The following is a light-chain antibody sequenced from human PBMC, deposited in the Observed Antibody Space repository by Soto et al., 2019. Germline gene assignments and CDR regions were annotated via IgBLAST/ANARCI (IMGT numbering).Light chain of an antibody. J-gene: IGKJ2*01. V-gene: IGKV1-39*01. CDR3: HQTYSIPYT. CDR1: QSIRSY. CDR2: AAS. Sequence: DIRMTQSPSSLSASVGDRVTITCRASQSIRSYLNWSQQKPGKAPKLLIYAASSLQSGVTSRFSGSGSGTDFTLTISSLQPEDFATYYCHQTYSIPYTLGQGTKLEIK.